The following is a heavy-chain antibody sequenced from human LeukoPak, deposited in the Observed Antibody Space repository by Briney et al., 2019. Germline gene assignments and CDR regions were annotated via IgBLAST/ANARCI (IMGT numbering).Heavy chain of an antibody. CDR2: ISSSSSYI. CDR1: GFTFSSYS. CDR3: VKDTRTKSQFDY. D-gene: IGHD2-8*01. Sequence: PGGSLRLSCAASGFTFSSYSMNWVRQAPGKGLEWVSSISSSSSYIYYADSVKGRYTISRDNSKNTVYLQMNSLRAEDTAVYYCVKDTRTKSQFDYWGQGTLVTVSS. J-gene: IGHJ4*02. V-gene: IGHV3-21*01.